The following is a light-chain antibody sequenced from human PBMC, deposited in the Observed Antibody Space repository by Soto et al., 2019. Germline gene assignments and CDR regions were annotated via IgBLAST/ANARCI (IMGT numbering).Light chain of an antibody. Sequence: DIQLTQSPSFLSASVGDRVTITCRASQGISSYLAWYQQKPGKAPKLLIYAASTLQSGVPSRFSGSGSGTEFTLTISSLQPEDFATHYCQQFKSYPLTFGGGTKVEIK. J-gene: IGKJ4*01. CDR1: QGISSY. CDR2: AAS. CDR3: QQFKSYPLT. V-gene: IGKV1-9*01.